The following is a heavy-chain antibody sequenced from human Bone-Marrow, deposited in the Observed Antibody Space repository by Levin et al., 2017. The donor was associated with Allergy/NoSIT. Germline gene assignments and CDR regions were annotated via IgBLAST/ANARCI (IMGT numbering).Heavy chain of an antibody. CDR2: IHGSGHT. CDR3: AGMGEKEQLPPITWFDP. Sequence: GSLRLSCTVSGASINNYFWNWIRQPAGKGLEWLGRIHGSGHTNDNPSLRSRVTMSIDTSKNQFSLRLYSVTAADTAVYYCAGMGEKEQLPPITWFDPWGQGTPVTVSS. V-gene: IGHV4-4*07. J-gene: IGHJ5*02. D-gene: IGHD5-24*01. CDR1: GASINNYF.